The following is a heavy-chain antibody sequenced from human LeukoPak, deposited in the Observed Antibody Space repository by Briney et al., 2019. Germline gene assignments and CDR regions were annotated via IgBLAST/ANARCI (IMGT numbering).Heavy chain of an antibody. CDR2: IYYSGST. CDR1: GGSISSYY. D-gene: IGHD3-3*01. V-gene: IGHV4-59*08. Sequence: SETLSLTCTVSGGSISSYYWSWIRQSPGKGLEWIGYIYYSGSTNYNPSLKSRVTISVDTSKNQFSLKLSSVTAADTAVYYRARQRFLEWYFDYWGQGTLVTVSS. J-gene: IGHJ4*02. CDR3: ARQRFLEWYFDY.